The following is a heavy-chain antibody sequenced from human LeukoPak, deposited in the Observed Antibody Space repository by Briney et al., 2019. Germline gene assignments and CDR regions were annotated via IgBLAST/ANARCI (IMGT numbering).Heavy chain of an antibody. J-gene: IGHJ5*02. CDR2: INPNSGGT. CDR1: GYTFTGYY. CDR3: ARGAFGGFGVGDP. D-gene: IGHD3-16*01. Sequence: GGSLRLSCAASGYTFTGYYMHWVRQAPGQGLEWMGWINPNSGGTNYAQKFQGWVTMTRDTSISTAYMELSRLRFDDTAVYYCARGAFGGFGVGDPWGQGTLVTVSS. V-gene: IGHV1-2*04.